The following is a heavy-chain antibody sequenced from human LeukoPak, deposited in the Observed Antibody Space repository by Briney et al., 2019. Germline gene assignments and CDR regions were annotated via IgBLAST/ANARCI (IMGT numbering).Heavy chain of an antibody. Sequence: PGGSLRLSCSASGFTFSGYAMHWVRQAPGKGLEYVSGISSNGGGTYSADSVKGGFTISRDNSKNTLYVQMSSLRAEDTAVYYCVKARLGYCSGGSCLGFDYWGQGTLVTVSS. J-gene: IGHJ4*02. CDR2: ISSNGGGT. CDR3: VKARLGYCSGGSCLGFDY. V-gene: IGHV3-64*05. CDR1: GFTFSGYA. D-gene: IGHD2-15*01.